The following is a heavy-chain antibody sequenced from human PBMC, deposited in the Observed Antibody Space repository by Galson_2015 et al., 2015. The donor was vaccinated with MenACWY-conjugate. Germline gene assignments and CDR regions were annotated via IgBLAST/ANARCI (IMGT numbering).Heavy chain of an antibody. CDR3: ARDRGFSYGYEFDF. D-gene: IGHD5-18*01. J-gene: IGHJ4*02. Sequence: SVKVSCKASGYIFTACGISWVRRAPGQGLEWMGWISAYNGNTNYAQKVQGRVTMTTDTSTSTCYMELRGLRSDDTAVYYCARDRGFSYGYEFDFRGQGTLVTVSS. CDR2: ISAYNGNT. V-gene: IGHV1-18*04. CDR1: GYIFTACG.